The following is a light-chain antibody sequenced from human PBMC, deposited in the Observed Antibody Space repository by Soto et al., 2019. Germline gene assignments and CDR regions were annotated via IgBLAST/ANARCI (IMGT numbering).Light chain of an antibody. CDR3: QQYGSSPWT. V-gene: IGKV3-20*01. CDR2: GAS. CDR1: QSVSSSY. J-gene: IGKJ1*01. Sequence: EIVLTQSPGTLSLSPRERATLSGRASQSVSSSYLAWYQQKPGQAPRLLIYGASSRATGIPNRFSGSGSGTDFTLTISRLEPEDFAVYYCQQYGSSPWTFGQGTKVEIK.